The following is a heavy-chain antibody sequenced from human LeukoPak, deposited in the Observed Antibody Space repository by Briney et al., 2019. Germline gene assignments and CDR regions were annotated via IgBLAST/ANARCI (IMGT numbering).Heavy chain of an antibody. Sequence: SETLSLTCTVSGGSISSSSYYWGWIRQPPGKGLEWIGSIYHSGSTNYNPSLKSRVTISVDTSKNQFSLKLSSVTAADTAVYYCARRKGYVGWFDPWGQGTLVTVSS. CDR3: ARRKGYVGWFDP. CDR2: IYHSGST. J-gene: IGHJ5*02. D-gene: IGHD1-1*01. V-gene: IGHV4-39*07. CDR1: GGSISSSSYY.